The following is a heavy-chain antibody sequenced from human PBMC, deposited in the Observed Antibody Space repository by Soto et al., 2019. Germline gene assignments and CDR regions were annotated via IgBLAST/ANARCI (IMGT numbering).Heavy chain of an antibody. V-gene: IGHV4-31*03. CDR2: IFYSGST. Sequence: QVLLRESGPGLVKPSETLSLTCSVSGGSISSVGSYMSWIRQHPGKGLEWIGYIFYSGSTYYSPSLRSRLTISLDMSKHQFSLTLTSVTAADTAVYYCAKVLSGWQLGYWGQGTLVTVSS. J-gene: IGHJ4*02. CDR1: GGSISSVGSY. D-gene: IGHD6-19*01. CDR3: AKVLSGWQLGY.